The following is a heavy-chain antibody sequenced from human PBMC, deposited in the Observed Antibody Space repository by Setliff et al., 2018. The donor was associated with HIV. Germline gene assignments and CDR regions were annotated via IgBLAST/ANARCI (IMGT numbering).Heavy chain of an antibody. Sequence: GSLRLSCAVSGFTFISYGMYWVRQAPGKGLEWVAFIRYDGSYRYYVDSVKGRFTISRANSKNTLYLQMNSLRAEDTAVYYCAKDLYYYDSSGYEDFQHWGQGTLVTVSS. J-gene: IGHJ1*01. V-gene: IGHV3-30*02. CDR3: AKDLYYYDSSGYEDFQH. CDR1: GFTFISYG. D-gene: IGHD3-22*01. CDR2: IRYDGSYR.